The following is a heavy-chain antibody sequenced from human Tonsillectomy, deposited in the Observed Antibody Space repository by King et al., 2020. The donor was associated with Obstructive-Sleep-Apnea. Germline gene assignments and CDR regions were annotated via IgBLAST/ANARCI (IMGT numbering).Heavy chain of an antibody. V-gene: IGHV3-21*01. CDR3: VRHNSHYLNWFDP. CDR2: ISSGSDYI. J-gene: IGHJ5*02. D-gene: IGHD2/OR15-2a*01. CDR1: EFTFSDYD. Sequence: VQLVESGGGLVKPGGSLRLSCAASEFTFSDYDMSWVRQAPGNGLEWVSSISSGSDYIHYAESVKGRFTISRDNAKNSVYLQMTSLRAGDTALYYCVRHNSHYLNWFDPWGQGTLVTVSS.